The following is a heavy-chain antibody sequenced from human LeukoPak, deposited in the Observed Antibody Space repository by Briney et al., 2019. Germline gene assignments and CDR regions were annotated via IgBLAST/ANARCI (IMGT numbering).Heavy chain of an antibody. CDR1: GYTFSTYG. V-gene: IGHV1-18*01. J-gene: IGHJ3*01. CDR2: ISAYKGNA. Sequence: ASVKVSCKASGYTFSTYGISWVRQAPGQGLEWMGWISAYKGNAYYAQKLQGRVTMTPDTSTSTAYMELRSLRSDDTAIYYCARDLYYYGSGSYYDVFDVWGQGTMVTVSS. D-gene: IGHD3-10*01. CDR3: ARDLYYYGSGSYYDVFDV.